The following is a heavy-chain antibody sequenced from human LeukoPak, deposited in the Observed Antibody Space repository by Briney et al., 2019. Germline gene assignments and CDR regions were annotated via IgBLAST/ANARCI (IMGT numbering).Heavy chain of an antibody. CDR1: GFTFSSYA. V-gene: IGHV3-30-3*01. D-gene: IGHD6-19*01. Sequence: PGRSLRLSCAASGFTFSSYAMHWVCQAPGKGLEWVAVISYDGSNKYYADSVKGRFTISRDNSKNKLYLQMNSLRAEDTAVYYCARDRQWLASNYFDYWGQGTLVTVSS. CDR3: ARDRQWLASNYFDY. CDR2: ISYDGSNK. J-gene: IGHJ4*02.